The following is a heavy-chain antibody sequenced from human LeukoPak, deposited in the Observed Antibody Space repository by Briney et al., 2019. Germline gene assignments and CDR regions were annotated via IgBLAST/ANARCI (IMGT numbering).Heavy chain of an antibody. V-gene: IGHV1-69*04. D-gene: IGHD5-12*01. CDR1: GGFSNYA. Sequence: SVKVSCKASGGFSNYAINWVRQAPGRGLEWMGRIIPILNTANSAEKFQGRVTITADKFTNTAYMELSSLRSEDTAIYYCARAHSGYDVKYFAYWGQGTLVTVSS. CDR3: ARAHSGYDVKYFAY. J-gene: IGHJ4*02. CDR2: IIPILNTA.